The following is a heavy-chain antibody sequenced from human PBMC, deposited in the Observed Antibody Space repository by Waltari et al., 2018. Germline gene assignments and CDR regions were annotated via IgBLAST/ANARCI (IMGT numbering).Heavy chain of an antibody. CDR2: INPNSGGT. V-gene: IGHV1-2*02. J-gene: IGHJ4*02. CDR3: ARELEAGYFDY. D-gene: IGHD6-19*01. Sequence: QVPLVQSGAEVRNPGASVRVPCKNAGYTVTAYLLHWVRQAPGHGLAWMGGINPNSGGTNYAQKFQGRVTITRDTSISTAYVELSRLTSDDTAVYYCARELEAGYFDYWGQGTLVTVSS. CDR1: GYTVTAYL.